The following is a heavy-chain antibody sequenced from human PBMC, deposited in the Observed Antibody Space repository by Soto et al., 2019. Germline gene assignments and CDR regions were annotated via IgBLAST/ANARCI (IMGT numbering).Heavy chain of an antibody. CDR2: VYYSGTT. J-gene: IGHJ4*02. CDR3: ARTTAVPNTLRSRYFFDY. Sequence: SETLSLTCSVSGDSITTNGYYWVWIRQPPGKGLQWIGYVYYSGTTNYNPSLKSRVTISVDLSKNRFSLRLSSVTTADTALYYCARTTAVPNTLRSRYFFDYWGQGTLVTVSS. V-gene: IGHV4-61*05. D-gene: IGHD4-17*01. CDR1: GDSITTNGYY.